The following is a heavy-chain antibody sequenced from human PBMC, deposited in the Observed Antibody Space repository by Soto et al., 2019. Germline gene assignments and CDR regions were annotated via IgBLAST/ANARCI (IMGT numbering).Heavy chain of an antibody. CDR3: ARDQAPAALLGWFDP. J-gene: IGHJ5*02. V-gene: IGHV4-59*01. Sequence: SETLSLTCTFSGCSISSYYWSWIRQPPGKGLEWIGYIYYSGSTNYNPSLKSRVTISVDTSKNQFSLKLSSVTAADTAVYYCARDQAPAALLGWFDPWGQGTLVTVSS. CDR1: GCSISSYY. D-gene: IGHD2-2*01. CDR2: IYYSGST.